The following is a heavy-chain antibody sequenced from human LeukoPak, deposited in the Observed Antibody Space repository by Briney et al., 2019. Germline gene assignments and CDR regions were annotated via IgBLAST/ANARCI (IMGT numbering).Heavy chain of an antibody. V-gene: IGHV4-39*01. Sequence: SETLSLTCTVSGGSISSSSYYWGWIRQPPGKGLEWIGSIYYSGSTYYNPSLKSRVTISVDTSKNQFSLKLSSVTAADTAVYYCARTVVVPAASVDYWGQGTLVTVSS. D-gene: IGHD2-2*01. CDR1: GGSISSSSYY. CDR2: IYYSGST. CDR3: ARTVVVPAASVDY. J-gene: IGHJ4*02.